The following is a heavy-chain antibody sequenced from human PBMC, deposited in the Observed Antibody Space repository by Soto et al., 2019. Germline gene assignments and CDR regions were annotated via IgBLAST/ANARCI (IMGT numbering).Heavy chain of an antibody. CDR1: GFTFSNYA. D-gene: IGHD2-15*01. V-gene: IGHV3-23*01. CDR2: IKDSGESTT. J-gene: IGHJ4*02. CDR3: VRRAGECNGGSCYSRF. Sequence: DVQLLESGGGLVQPGGSLTLSCAASGFTFSNYAMHWVRQAPGKGLEWVSTIKDSGESTTYYAGSVEGRFIISRDNSKNTVYLQLDSLRVEDTAVYYCVRRAGECNGGSCYSRFWGQGSLVTVSS.